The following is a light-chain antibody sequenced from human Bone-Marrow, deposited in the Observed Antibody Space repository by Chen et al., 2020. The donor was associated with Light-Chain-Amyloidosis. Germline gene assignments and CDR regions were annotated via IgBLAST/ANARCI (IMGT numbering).Light chain of an antibody. Sequence: SYLLTQPPSVSVAPAQTATIACGGNNIGSTSVHWYQQTPGQAPLLVVYDDSDRPSGIPGRLSGSNSGNTATLTISRVEAGDEADYYCQVWDRSSDRPVFGGGTKLTVL. J-gene: IGLJ3*02. CDR2: DDS. CDR1: NIGSTS. V-gene: IGLV3-21*02. CDR3: QVWDRSSDRPV.